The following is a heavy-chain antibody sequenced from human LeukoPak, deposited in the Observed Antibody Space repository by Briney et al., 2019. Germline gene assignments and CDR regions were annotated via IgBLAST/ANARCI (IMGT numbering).Heavy chain of an antibody. D-gene: IGHD1-26*01. CDR2: IKQDGSEK. V-gene: IGHV3-7*01. CDR1: GFTVSSTY. J-gene: IGHJ4*02. CDR3: AKDRGDQIVGVDFDY. Sequence: GSLGLSCAASGFTVSSTYMSWVRQAPGKGLEWVANIKQDGSEKYYVDSVKGRFTISRDNAKNSLSLQMDSLRAEDTAVYYCAKDRGDQIVGVDFDYWGQGTLVTVSS.